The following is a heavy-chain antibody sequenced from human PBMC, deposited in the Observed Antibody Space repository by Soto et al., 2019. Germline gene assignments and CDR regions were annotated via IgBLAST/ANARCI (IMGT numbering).Heavy chain of an antibody. Sequence: ASGKVSCKASGYTFTSYGISWVRQAPGQGLEWMGWISAYNGNTNYAQKLQGRVTMTTDTSTSTAYMELSSLRSDDTAVYYCARSRNDILTGYWPDAYMDVWGQGTTVTVSS. J-gene: IGHJ6*02. CDR1: GYTFTSYG. D-gene: IGHD3-9*01. V-gene: IGHV1-18*01. CDR2: ISAYNGNT. CDR3: ARSRNDILTGYWPDAYMDV.